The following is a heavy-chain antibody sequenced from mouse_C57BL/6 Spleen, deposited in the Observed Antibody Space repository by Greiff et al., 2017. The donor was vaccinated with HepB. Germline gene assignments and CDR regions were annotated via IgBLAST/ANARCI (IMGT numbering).Heavy chain of an antibody. CDR2: INPSNGGT. D-gene: IGHD1-1*01. CDR3: ARSDDYYGSSYVFYAMDY. CDR1: GYTFTSYW. J-gene: IGHJ4*01. Sequence: QVQLQQPGTELVKPRASVKLSCKASGYTFTSYWMHWVKQRPGQGLEWIGNINPSNGGTNYNEKFKSKATLTVDKSSSTAYMQLSSLTSEDSAVYYCARSDDYYGSSYVFYAMDYWGQGTSVTVSS. V-gene: IGHV1-53*01.